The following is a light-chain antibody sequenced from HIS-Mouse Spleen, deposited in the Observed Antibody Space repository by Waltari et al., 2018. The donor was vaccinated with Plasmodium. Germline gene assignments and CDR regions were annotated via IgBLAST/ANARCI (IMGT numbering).Light chain of an antibody. J-gene: IGLJ3*02. CDR2: EDS. CDR1: ALPKKY. V-gene: IGLV3-10*01. CDR3: YSTDSSGNHRV. Sequence: SYELTQPPSVSVSPGQTARITCSGDALPKKYAYWYQQKSGQAPVLVIYEDSKRPSGIPARVSVSSSGTMATLTISGAQVEDEADYYCYSTDSSGNHRVFGGGTKLTVL.